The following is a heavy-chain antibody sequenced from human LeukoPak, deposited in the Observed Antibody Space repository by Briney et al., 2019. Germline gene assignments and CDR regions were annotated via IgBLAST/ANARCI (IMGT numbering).Heavy chain of an antibody. CDR2: ISSSGSTI. CDR3: ARDGKNYYHDSSGSFDY. J-gene: IGHJ4*02. D-gene: IGHD3-22*01. V-gene: IGHV3-11*01. Sequence: GGSLRLSCAASGFIFSDFYMTWIRQAPGEGLEWISYISSSGSTIYYADSVKGRFTISRDNAKNSLSLQINSLGAEDTAVYYCARDGKNYYHDSSGSFDYWGQGTLVTVSS. CDR1: GFIFSDFY.